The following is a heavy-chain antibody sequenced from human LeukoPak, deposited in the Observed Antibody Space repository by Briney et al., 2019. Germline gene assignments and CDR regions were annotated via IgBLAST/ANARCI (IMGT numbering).Heavy chain of an antibody. J-gene: IGHJ3*02. V-gene: IGHV5-51*01. CDR1: GYSFNNYW. CDR3: ARHYGGKTVDAFDI. D-gene: IGHD4-23*01. CDR2: IYPGDSDT. Sequence: GESLRISCKASGYSFNNYWIGWVRQMPGKGLEWMGIIYPGDSDTRYSPSFQGQVTISADKSISTAYLQWSSLKASDTAMYYCARHYGGKTVDAFDIWGQGTMVTVSS.